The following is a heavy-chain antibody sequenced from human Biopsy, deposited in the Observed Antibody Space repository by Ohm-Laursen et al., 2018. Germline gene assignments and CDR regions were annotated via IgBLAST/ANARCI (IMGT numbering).Heavy chain of an antibody. D-gene: IGHD6-19*01. Sequence: ASVKVSCKVSGYSFTSYYMHWVRQAPGQGLEWMGMINPSGSTTSYPQIFQGRVTMTRDASKSTVYMELGSLRSADTAVYFCARNTGWYGDLYYFDYWGQGTLVTVSS. CDR2: INPSGSTT. J-gene: IGHJ4*02. CDR3: ARNTGWYGDLYYFDY. CDR1: GYSFTSYY. V-gene: IGHV1-46*01.